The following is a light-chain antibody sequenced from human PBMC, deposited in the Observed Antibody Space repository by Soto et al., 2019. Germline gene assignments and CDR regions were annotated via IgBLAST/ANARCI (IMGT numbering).Light chain of an antibody. V-gene: IGKV3-11*01. J-gene: IGKJ3*01. CDR1: QSVSSY. Sequence: EIVLTQSPATLSLSPGERAILSCRASQSVSSYLAWYQQKPGQAPSLLIYDASNRATGIPARFSGSGSGTVFTLTINSLEPEDFAVYYCQQRSNWLPEFTFGSGTKVDSK. CDR3: QQRSNWLPEFT. CDR2: DAS.